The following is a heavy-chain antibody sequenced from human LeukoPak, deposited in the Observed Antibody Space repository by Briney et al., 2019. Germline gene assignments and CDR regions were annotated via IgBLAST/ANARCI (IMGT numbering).Heavy chain of an antibody. CDR3: ARGSFGSSSRDFDY. J-gene: IGHJ4*02. Sequence: SETLSLTCAVYGGSFSGYYWSWIRQPPGKGLEWIGEINHSGSTNCNPSLKSRVTISVDTSKNQFSLKLSSVTAADTAVYYCARGSFGSSSRDFDYWGQGTLVTVSS. CDR1: GGSFSGYY. CDR2: INHSGST. D-gene: IGHD6-13*01. V-gene: IGHV4-34*01.